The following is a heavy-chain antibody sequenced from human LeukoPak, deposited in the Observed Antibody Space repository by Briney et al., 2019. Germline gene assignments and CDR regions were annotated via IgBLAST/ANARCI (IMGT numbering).Heavy chain of an antibody. CDR3: AREGPSSSILWWFDY. D-gene: IGHD2-21*01. CDR1: GYTFTSYY. V-gene: IGHV1-69*04. J-gene: IGHJ4*02. CDR2: IIPILGIA. Sequence: ASVKVSCKASGYTFTSYYMHWVRQAPGQGLEWMGRIIPILGIANYAQKFQGRVTITADKSTSTAYMELSSLRSEDTAVYYCAREGPSSSILWWFDYWGQGTLVTVSS.